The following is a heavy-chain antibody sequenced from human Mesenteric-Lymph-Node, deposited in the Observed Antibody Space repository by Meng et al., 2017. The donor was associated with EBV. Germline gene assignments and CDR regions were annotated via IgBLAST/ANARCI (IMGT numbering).Heavy chain of an antibody. D-gene: IGHD5-18*01. Sequence: QGELPGSGPGLVKPSGTLCLTCAVSGDSISSSNWWSWVRQPPGKGLEWIGEISHSGSTNYNPSLKSRVIMSLDKSKNQFSLKLNSATAADTAVYYCASVFVNTAMVIPYFNYWGQGTLVTVSS. CDR1: GDSISSSNW. V-gene: IGHV4-4*02. CDR3: ASVFVNTAMVIPYFNY. CDR2: ISHSGST. J-gene: IGHJ4*02.